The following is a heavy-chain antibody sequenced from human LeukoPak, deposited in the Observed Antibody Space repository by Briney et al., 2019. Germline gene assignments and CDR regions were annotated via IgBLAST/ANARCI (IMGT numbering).Heavy chain of an antibody. V-gene: IGHV3-7*01. J-gene: IGHJ3*02. D-gene: IGHD1-26*01. CDR3: ARAGGTYYGIAFDI. Sequence: GGSLRLSCAASGFTVSSNYMSWVRQAPGKGLEWVANIKQDGSEKYYVDSVKGRFTISRDNAKNSLYLQMNSLRAEDTAVYYCARAGGTYYGIAFDIWGQGTMVTVSS. CDR1: GFTVSSNY. CDR2: IKQDGSEK.